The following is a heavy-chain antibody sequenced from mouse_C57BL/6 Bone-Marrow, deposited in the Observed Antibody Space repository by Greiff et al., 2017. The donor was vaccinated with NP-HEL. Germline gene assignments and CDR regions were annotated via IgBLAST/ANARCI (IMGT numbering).Heavy chain of an antibody. J-gene: IGHJ1*03. V-gene: IGHV3-6*01. CDR1: GYSITSGYY. Sequence: EVQLQQSGPGLVKPSQSLSLTCSVTGYSITSGYYWNWIRQFPGNKLEWMGYISYDGSNNYNPSLKNRIAITRDTSKNQFFLKLNSVTTEDTATYYCARIYDGYYVEYFDVWGTGTTVTVSS. CDR2: ISYDGSN. CDR3: ARIYDGYYVEYFDV. D-gene: IGHD2-3*01.